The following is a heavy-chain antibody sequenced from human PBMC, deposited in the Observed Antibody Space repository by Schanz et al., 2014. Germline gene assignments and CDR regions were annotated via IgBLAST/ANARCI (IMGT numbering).Heavy chain of an antibody. J-gene: IGHJ3*02. D-gene: IGHD5-12*01. V-gene: IGHV1-69*04. CDR2: IIPVLNIA. Sequence: QVQLVQSGAEVKKPGSSMKVSCKASGGTFSSYTISWMRQAPGQGLEWMGKIIPVLNIATYAQRFQGRVSITADNSTSTAYMELSSLRSDDTAVYYCARGGGPEDVVDIWGQGTILTVSS. CDR3: ARGGGPEDVVDI. CDR1: GGTFSSYT.